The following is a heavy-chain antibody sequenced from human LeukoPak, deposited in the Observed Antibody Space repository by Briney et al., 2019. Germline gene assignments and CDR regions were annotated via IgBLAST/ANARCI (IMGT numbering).Heavy chain of an antibody. CDR1: GGTFSNYA. CDR3: ARESIRHLYYFDY. J-gene: IGHJ4*02. Sequence: ASVKVSFKASGGTFSNYAISWVRQAPGQGLEWMGGIIPIFGTTNYAQKLQGRVTITADESTSTAYMELSSLRSEDTAVYYCARESIRHLYYFDYWGQGTLVTVSS. CDR2: IIPIFGTT. D-gene: IGHD5-12*01. V-gene: IGHV1-69*13.